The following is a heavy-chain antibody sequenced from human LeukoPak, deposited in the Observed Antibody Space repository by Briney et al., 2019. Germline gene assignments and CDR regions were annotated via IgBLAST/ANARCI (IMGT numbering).Heavy chain of an antibody. J-gene: IGHJ4*02. CDR3: ARAQITMVRGVPFDY. Sequence: SVKVSCKASGGTFSSYVISWVRQAPGQGLEWMGRIIPILGIANYAQKFQGGVTITADKSTSTAYMELSSLRSEDTAVNYCARAQITMVRGVPFDYWGQGTLVTVSS. CDR2: IIPILGIA. CDR1: GGTFSSYV. D-gene: IGHD3-10*01. V-gene: IGHV1-69*04.